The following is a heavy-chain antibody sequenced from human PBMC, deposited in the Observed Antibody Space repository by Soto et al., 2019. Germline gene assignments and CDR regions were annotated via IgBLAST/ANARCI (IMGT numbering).Heavy chain of an antibody. J-gene: IGHJ6*02. Sequence: QVQLVQSGAEVKKPGSSVKVSCKASGGTFSSYAISWVRKAPGQGLEWMGGIIPTSGTANYAHKLQGRVTITADEPTSTAYMKLSSLRYEDTAVYYAARSEGSSCSLEIYDYCYYGMDVWGQGTTVTVSS. CDR2: IIPTSGTA. V-gene: IGHV1-69*01. CDR3: ARSEGSSCSLEIYDYCYYGMDV. D-gene: IGHD2-2*01. CDR1: GGTFSSYA.